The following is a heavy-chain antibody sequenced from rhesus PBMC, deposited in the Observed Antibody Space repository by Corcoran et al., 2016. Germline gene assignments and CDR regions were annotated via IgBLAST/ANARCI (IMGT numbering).Heavy chain of an antibody. CDR3: ARLGDDYGYYYTPYFDY. CDR1: GGSFSSYW. J-gene: IGHJ4*01. Sequence: QVQLQESGPGLVKPSETLSLTCAVSGGSFSSYWWSWIRQPPGKGLEWIGEINGNSGSTNYNPSLKSRVTISKDASKTQFSLKLSSVTAADTAVYYCARLGDDYGYYYTPYFDYWGQGVLVTVSS. D-gene: IGHD3S6*01. V-gene: IGHV4-80*01. CDR2: INGNSGST.